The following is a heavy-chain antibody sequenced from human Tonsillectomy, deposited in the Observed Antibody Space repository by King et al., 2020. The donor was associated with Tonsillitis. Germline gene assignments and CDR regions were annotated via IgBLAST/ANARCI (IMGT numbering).Heavy chain of an antibody. J-gene: IGHJ4*02. CDR1: GGSISSYY. CDR2: IYYSGST. V-gene: IGHV4-59*01. D-gene: IGHD6-19*01. Sequence: QLQESGPGLVKPSETLSLTCTVSGGSISSYYWSWIRQPPGKGLEWIGYIYYSGSTNYNPSLKSRVTISADTSQNRFSLRLSSVTAADTAVYYCARAPYSSGWYGGGFDYWGQGTLVTVSS. CDR3: ARAPYSSGWYGGGFDY.